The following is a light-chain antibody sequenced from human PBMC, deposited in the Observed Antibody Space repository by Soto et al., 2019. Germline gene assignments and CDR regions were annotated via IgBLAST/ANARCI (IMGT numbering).Light chain of an antibody. CDR1: SSDVGFYNL. CDR2: EVT. J-gene: IGLJ7*01. Sequence: QSVLTQPPSASGSPGQSLTISCTGTSSDVGFYNLVSWYQQRPGKAPKLVIYEVTKRPSGVPDRFSGSKSGSTASLTVSGLQADDEADYYCASYAGTRLFVFGSGTQLTVL. V-gene: IGLV2-8*01. CDR3: ASYAGTRLFV.